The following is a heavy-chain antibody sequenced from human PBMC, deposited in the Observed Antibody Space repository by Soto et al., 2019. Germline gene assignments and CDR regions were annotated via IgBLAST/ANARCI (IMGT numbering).Heavy chain of an antibody. J-gene: IGHJ6*02. Sequence: GGSLRLSCAASGFTFSSYAMHWVRQAPGKGLEWVAVISYDGSNKYYADSVKGRFTISRDNSKNTLYLQMNSLRAEDTAVYYCARDFAPLRITMIVNGMDVWGQGTTVTVSS. CDR1: GFTFSSYA. CDR3: ARDFAPLRITMIVNGMDV. D-gene: IGHD3-22*01. V-gene: IGHV3-30-3*01. CDR2: ISYDGSNK.